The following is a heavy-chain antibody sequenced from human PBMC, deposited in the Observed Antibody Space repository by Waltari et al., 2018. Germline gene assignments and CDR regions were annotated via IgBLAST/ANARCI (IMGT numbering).Heavy chain of an antibody. V-gene: IGHV3-23*03. CDR2: IYSGGST. Sequence: EVQLLESGGGLVQPGGSLRLSCAASGFTFSSYAMSWVRQAPGKGLEWVSVIYSGGSTYYADSVKGRFTISRDNSKNTLYLQMNSLRAEDTAVYYCARNYYAFDAFDIWGQGTMVTVSS. CDR1: GFTFSSYA. J-gene: IGHJ3*02. D-gene: IGHD3-10*01. CDR3: ARNYYAFDAFDI.